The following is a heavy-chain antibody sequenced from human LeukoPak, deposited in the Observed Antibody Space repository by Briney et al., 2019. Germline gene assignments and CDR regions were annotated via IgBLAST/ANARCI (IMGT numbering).Heavy chain of an antibody. J-gene: IGHJ4*02. D-gene: IGHD3-22*01. Sequence: GASVKVSCKASGGTFSSYAISWVRQAPGQGLEWMGWISAYNGNTNYAQKLQGRVTMTTDTSTSTAYMELRSLRSDDTAVYYCARAYYYDSSGYSVYWGQGTLVTVSS. V-gene: IGHV1-18*01. CDR2: ISAYNGNT. CDR1: GGTFSSYA. CDR3: ARAYYYDSSGYSVY.